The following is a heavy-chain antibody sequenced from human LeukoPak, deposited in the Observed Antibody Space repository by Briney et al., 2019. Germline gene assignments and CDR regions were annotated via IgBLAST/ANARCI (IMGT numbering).Heavy chain of an antibody. Sequence: GGSLRLSCAVSGLTFSSSWMDWARQAPGKGLEWVASINPDGNKKYSADSVKGRFTISRDNAENSLYLQMNSLRVEDTAFYYCARDLAYSRLDYWGQGMLVTVSS. D-gene: IGHD5-18*01. CDR2: INPDGNKK. CDR3: ARDLAYSRLDY. V-gene: IGHV3-7*01. J-gene: IGHJ4*02. CDR1: GLTFSSSW.